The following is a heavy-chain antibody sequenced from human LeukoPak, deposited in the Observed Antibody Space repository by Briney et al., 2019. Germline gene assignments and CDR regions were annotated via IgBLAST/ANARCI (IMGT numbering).Heavy chain of an antibody. Sequence: GRSLRLSCAASGFTFSSYAMHWVRQAPGKGLEWVAVISYDGSNKYYADSVKGRFTISRDNSKNTLYLQMNSLRAEDTAVYYCAREVPAVTAMVDAYYYYGMDVWGQGTTVTVSS. CDR3: AREVPAVTAMVDAYYYYGMDV. J-gene: IGHJ6*02. CDR2: ISYDGSNK. D-gene: IGHD5-18*01. CDR1: GFTFSSYA. V-gene: IGHV3-30-3*01.